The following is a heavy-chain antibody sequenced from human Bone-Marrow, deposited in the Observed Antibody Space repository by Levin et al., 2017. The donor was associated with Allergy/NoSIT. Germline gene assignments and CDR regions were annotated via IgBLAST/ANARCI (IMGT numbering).Heavy chain of an antibody. J-gene: IGHJ4*02. CDR2: ISGSGSST. CDR3: AKGAGWVAGAVALI. D-gene: IGHD6-19*01. V-gene: IGHV3-23*01. Sequence: GESLKISCAASCFPFHSSAFICFLPAPGKGLEWVSAISGSGSSTYYADSVKGRFTISRDNSKTTLYLQMNSLRAEDTAVYYCAKGAGWVAGAVALIWGQGTLVTVSS. CDR1: CFPFHSSA.